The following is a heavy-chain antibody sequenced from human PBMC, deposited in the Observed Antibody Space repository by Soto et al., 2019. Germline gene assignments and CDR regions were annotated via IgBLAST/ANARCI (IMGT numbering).Heavy chain of an antibody. V-gene: IGHV4-34*01. Sequence: PSETLSLTCAMYGGSFSDYYWNWIRQPPGKGPEWIGEINHSGTTNYNPSLKSRVTISVDTSKNQFSLKLSSVTAADTAMYYCARNPFGQGPDYWGQGTLVTVS. CDR3: ARNPFGQGPDY. CDR1: GGSFSDYY. D-gene: IGHD3-10*01. CDR2: INHSGTT. J-gene: IGHJ4*02.